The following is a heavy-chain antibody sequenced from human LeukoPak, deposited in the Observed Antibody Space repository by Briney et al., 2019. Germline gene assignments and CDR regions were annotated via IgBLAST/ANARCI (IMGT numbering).Heavy chain of an antibody. CDR1: GFTFSSYG. J-gene: IGHJ2*01. D-gene: IGHD1-14*01. V-gene: IGHV3-30*02. Sequence: GGSLRLSCAASGFTFSSYGMHWVRQAPGKGLEWVAFIRYDGSNKYYADSVKGRFTISRDNSKNTLYLQMNSLRVEDTAVYFCARDLSHRLPWYFDLWGRGTLVIVSS. CDR3: ARDLSHRLPWYFDL. CDR2: IRYDGSNK.